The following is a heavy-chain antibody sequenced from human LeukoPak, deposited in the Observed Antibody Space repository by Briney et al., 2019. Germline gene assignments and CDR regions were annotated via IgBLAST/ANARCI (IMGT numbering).Heavy chain of an antibody. V-gene: IGHV3-15*01. Sequence: GGSLRLSCAASGFTFNSAWMNWVRQAPGKGLEWVGRVRSKTNGGTTDYAAPVKGRFTISRDDSRNTLYMQMNSLNIEDTAVYYCTTGEGSRSAFDIWGQGTMVTVSS. CDR1: GFTFNSAW. J-gene: IGHJ3*02. D-gene: IGHD2-2*01. CDR2: VRSKTNGGTT. CDR3: TTGEGSRSAFDI.